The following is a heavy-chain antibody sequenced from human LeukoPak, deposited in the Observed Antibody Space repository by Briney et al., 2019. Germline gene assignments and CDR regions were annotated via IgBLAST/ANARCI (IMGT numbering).Heavy chain of an antibody. J-gene: IGHJ3*01. CDR2: IYYSGST. CDR3: ARGPNTAGNYRAFDL. D-gene: IGHD4-11*01. V-gene: IGHV4-59*12. CDR1: GGSISTYY. Sequence: SETLSLTCNISGGSISTYYWSWIRQSPGKGLEWIGHIYYSGSTYYNPSLKSRVTISIDTSKNQFSLNLTSVTAADTAAYYCARGPNTAGNYRAFDLWGQGTKVTVSS.